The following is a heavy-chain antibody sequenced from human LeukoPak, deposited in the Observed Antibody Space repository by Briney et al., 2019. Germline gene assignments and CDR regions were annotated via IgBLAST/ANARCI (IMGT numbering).Heavy chain of an antibody. CDR1: GFTFSSYS. V-gene: IGHV3-21*01. CDR3: AAHYYDSSGYFDFDY. J-gene: IGHJ4*02. CDR2: ISSSSYI. Sequence: GGSLRLSCAASGFTFSSYSMNWVRQAPGKGLEWVSSISSSSYIYYADSVKGRFTISRDNAKNSLYLQMNSLRAEDTAVYYCAAHYYDSSGYFDFDYWGQGTLVTVSS. D-gene: IGHD3-22*01.